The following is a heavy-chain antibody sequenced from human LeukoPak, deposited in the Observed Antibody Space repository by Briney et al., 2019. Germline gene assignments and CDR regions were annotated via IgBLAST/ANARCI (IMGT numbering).Heavy chain of an antibody. J-gene: IGHJ4*02. V-gene: IGHV4-39*07. Sequence: SETLSLTCTVSGGSISSSSYYWGWIRQPPGKGLEWIGSIYYSGSTYYNPSLKSRVTISVDTSKNQFSLKLSSVTAADTAVYYCAGLIAAAGPTGFDYWGQGTLVTVSS. CDR3: AGLIAAAGPTGFDY. CDR2: IYYSGST. D-gene: IGHD6-13*01. CDR1: GGSISSSSYY.